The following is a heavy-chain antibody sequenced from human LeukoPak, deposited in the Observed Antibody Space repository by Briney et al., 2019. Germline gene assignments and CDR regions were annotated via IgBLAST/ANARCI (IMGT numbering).Heavy chain of an antibody. CDR1: GGSISSSTYY. CDR3: ARRLSRSTSTSFDY. CDR2: IHYTGSK. D-gene: IGHD3-10*01. Sequence: SETLSLTCTVSGGSISSSTYYWGWIRQPPGKGLEWIGDIHYTGSKRYNPSLKSRVTISVDTSKSQFSLKLSSMTAADTAVYYCARRLSRSTSTSFDYWGQGTLVSVSS. J-gene: IGHJ4*02. V-gene: IGHV4-39*01.